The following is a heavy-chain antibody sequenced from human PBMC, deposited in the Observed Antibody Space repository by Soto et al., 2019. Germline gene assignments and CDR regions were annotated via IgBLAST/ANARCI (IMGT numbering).Heavy chain of an antibody. Sequence: GGSLRLSCAASGFTFSSYAMHWVRQAPGKGLEWVAVISYDGSNKYYADSVKGRFTISRDNSKNTLYLQMNSLRAEDTAVYYCARPLGYDSSGYSPYYFDYWGQGTLVTVSS. J-gene: IGHJ4*02. V-gene: IGHV3-30-3*01. CDR3: ARPLGYDSSGYSPYYFDY. CDR1: GFTFSSYA. CDR2: ISYDGSNK. D-gene: IGHD3-22*01.